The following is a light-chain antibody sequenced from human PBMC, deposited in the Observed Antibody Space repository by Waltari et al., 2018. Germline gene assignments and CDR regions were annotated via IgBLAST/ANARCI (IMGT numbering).Light chain of an antibody. CDR1: QSVLYSSDNKNY. V-gene: IGKV4-1*01. CDR3: QQYYSTPYT. Sequence: DIVMTQSPDSLAVSLGERTSINCKASQSVLYSSDNKNYLDWYRQKPGQPPNLLIYWASTRESGVPGRFSGSGSGTDFTLTISSLQAEDVAVYYCQQYYSTPYTFGQGTKLEIK. J-gene: IGKJ2*01. CDR2: WAS.